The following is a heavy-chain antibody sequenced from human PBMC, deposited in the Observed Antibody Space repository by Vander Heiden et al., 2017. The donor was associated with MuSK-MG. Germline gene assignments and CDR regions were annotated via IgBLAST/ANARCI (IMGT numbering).Heavy chain of an antibody. CDR2: ISSSSSYI. J-gene: IGHJ4*02. V-gene: IGHV3-21*01. CDR3: ARDLGAAGTGGGY. D-gene: IGHD6-13*01. CDR1: GFTFSSYS. Sequence: EVQLVESGGGLVKPGGSLRLSWAASGFTFSSYSMNWVRQAPGKGLEFVSSISSSSSYISHADSVKGRFTISRDNSKNSLYLQMNSLRAEDTAVYYCARDLGAAGTGGGYWGQGTLVTVSS.